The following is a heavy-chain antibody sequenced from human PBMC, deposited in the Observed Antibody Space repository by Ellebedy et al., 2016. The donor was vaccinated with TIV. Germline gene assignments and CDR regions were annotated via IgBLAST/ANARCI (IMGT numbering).Heavy chain of an antibody. CDR2: IITIIGIA. CDR3: ARTHTAMLEYNYGMDV. CDR1: GGTFSSYA. Sequence: AASVKVSCKASGGTFSSYAMNWVRQAPGQGLEWMGRIITIIGIANYAQKFQGRVTIIADKSTSTAYMELSSLRSEDTAVYYCARTHTAMLEYNYGMDVWGQGTTVTVSS. V-gene: IGHV1-69*04. J-gene: IGHJ6*02. D-gene: IGHD5-18*01.